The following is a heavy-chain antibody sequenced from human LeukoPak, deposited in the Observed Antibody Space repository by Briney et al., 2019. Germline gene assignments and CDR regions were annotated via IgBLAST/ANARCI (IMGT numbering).Heavy chain of an antibody. D-gene: IGHD3-22*01. Sequence: GGSLRLSCAASGFTLSSYEMNWVRQAPGEGLEWVSYISSSGSTIYYADSVKGRFTIPRDNAKNSLYLQMHRLRAEDTCVYYCARDRNYYDSSGYSNPVYYYYYGMDVWGQGTTLTVSS. V-gene: IGHV3-48*03. CDR1: GFTLSSYE. CDR2: ISSSGSTI. J-gene: IGHJ6*02. CDR3: ARDRNYYDSSGYSNPVYYYYYGMDV.